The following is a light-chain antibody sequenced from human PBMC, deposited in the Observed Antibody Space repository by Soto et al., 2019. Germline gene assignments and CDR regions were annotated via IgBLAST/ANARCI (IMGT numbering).Light chain of an antibody. J-gene: IGKJ3*01. CDR3: QQYGDLPLS. V-gene: IGKV3-20*01. CDR2: GAS. CDR1: QSLPTKA. Sequence: EIVLTQSPGTLSLSPGERVTLSCRASQSLPTKALAWYQQKPGQTPRLLIYGASTRDTAIPDRFNGSGSGTDFTLTISRVEPEDFAVYYRQQYGDLPLSFGPGTKVDIK.